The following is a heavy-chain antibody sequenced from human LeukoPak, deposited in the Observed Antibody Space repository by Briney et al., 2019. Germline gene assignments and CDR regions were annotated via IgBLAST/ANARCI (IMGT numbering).Heavy chain of an antibody. CDR3: ARVKDWRSNGFDY. D-gene: IGHD3/OR15-3a*01. CDR1: GYTFTGYY. J-gene: IGHJ4*02. V-gene: IGHV1-2*06. Sequence: ASVKVSCKASGYTFTGYYMHWVRQAPGQGLEWMGRISPNSGGTNYAQKFQGRVTMTRDTSISTAYMELSRLRSEDTAVYYCARVKDWRSNGFDYWGQGTLVTVSS. CDR2: ISPNSGGT.